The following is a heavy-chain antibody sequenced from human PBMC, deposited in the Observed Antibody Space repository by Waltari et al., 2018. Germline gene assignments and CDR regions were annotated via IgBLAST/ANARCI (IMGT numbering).Heavy chain of an antibody. V-gene: IGHV3-74*01. D-gene: IGHD5-18*01. CDR3: ARKGGRGYPYGPFYYDH. CDR2: INTYGGYI. J-gene: IGHJ4*02. CDR1: GFTFGDSW. Sequence: EVQLVESGGGLVQPGGSLRLSCAPPGFTFGDSWSPWVRQAPGKGLEWVSRINTYGGYISYTDSVKGRFTISRDNAKNTLFLQLNSLRADDTAVYYCARKGGRGYPYGPFYYDHWGQGTLVTVSP.